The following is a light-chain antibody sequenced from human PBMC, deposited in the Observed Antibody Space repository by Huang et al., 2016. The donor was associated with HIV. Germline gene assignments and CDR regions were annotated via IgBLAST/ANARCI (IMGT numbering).Light chain of an antibody. Sequence: EIVLTQSPGTLSLSPGERATLSCRASQSVSSSYLAWYQQKPGQAPRLLIYGASSRATGIPDSFSGSGSGTDFTLTISRLEPEDFAVYYCQQYVSSPPAFGQGTKVEIK. CDR1: QSVSSSY. V-gene: IGKV3-20*01. CDR2: GAS. CDR3: QQYVSSPPA. J-gene: IGKJ1*01.